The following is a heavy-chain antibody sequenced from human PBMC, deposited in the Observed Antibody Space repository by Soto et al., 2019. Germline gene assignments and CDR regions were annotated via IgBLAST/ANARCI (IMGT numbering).Heavy chain of an antibody. CDR2: ISGSGGST. CDR1: GFTFSSYA. Sequence: GGSLRLSCAASGFTFSSYAMSWVRQAPGKGLEWVSAISGSGGSTYYEDSVKGRFTISRDKSKNKLYLQMNSLIAEDTAVYYCAKDSRHLVRGGGYYFDYWGQGTLVTVSS. D-gene: IGHD3-10*01. V-gene: IGHV3-23*01. CDR3: AKDSRHLVRGGGYYFDY. J-gene: IGHJ4*02.